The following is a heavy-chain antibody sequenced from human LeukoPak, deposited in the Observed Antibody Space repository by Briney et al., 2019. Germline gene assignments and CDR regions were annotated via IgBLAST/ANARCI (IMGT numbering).Heavy chain of an antibody. D-gene: IGHD1-26*01. J-gene: IGHJ4*02. V-gene: IGHV4-38-2*02. CDR1: GYSISSGYY. Sequence: NPSETLSLTCTVSGYSISSGYYWGWIRQPPGKGLEWIGSIYHSGSTYYSPSLKSRVTISVDTSKNQFSLKLSSVTAADTAVYYCARVGATQEVDYWGQGTLVTVSS. CDR2: IYHSGST. CDR3: ARVGATQEVDY.